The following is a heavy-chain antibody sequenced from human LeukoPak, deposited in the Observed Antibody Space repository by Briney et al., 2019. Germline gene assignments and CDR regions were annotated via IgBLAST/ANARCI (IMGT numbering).Heavy chain of an antibody. D-gene: IGHD3-22*01. V-gene: IGHV1-46*01. J-gene: IGHJ5*02. CDR1: GYTFTSYY. CDR2: INPSGGST. CDR3: ARDSGSEVSSGYCQFDP. Sequence: GASVKVSCKASGYTFTSYYMHWVRQAPGQGLEWMGIINPSGGSTSYAQKFQGRVTMTRDTSTSTVYMELSSLRSEDTAVYYCARDSGSEVSSGYCQFDPWGQGTLVTVSS.